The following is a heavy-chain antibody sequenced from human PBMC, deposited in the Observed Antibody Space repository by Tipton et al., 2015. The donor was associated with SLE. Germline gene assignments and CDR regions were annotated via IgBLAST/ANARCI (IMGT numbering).Heavy chain of an antibody. V-gene: IGHV4-59*01. CDR1: GFSFSSFG. J-gene: IGHJ4*02. CDR2: VQASGRT. CDR3: VRLGDYKGAY. Sequence: LRLSCATSGFSFSSFGMHWVRQAPGKGLEWIGYVQASGRTNYSPSLKSRVIISIDRSQNQFSLNLISVTTADAAVYYCVRLGDYKGAYWGQGTLVAVSS. D-gene: IGHD3-16*01.